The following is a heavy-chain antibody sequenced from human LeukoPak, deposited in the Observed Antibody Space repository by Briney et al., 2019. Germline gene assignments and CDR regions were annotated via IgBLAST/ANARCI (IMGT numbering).Heavy chain of an antibody. J-gene: IGHJ3*02. CDR3: AVAPMIVVVIPGSEDRSSAFDI. D-gene: IGHD3-22*01. CDR1: GVTFSDSY. CDR2: NYYSGST. Sequence: LRLSCAASGVTFSDSYMSWIRQHPGRGLEGMGYNYYSGSTYYNPSLKSRVTISVDTSKNQFSLTLSSVTAADSAVYYCAVAPMIVVVIPGSEDRSSAFDIWGQGTMVTVSS. V-gene: IGHV4-31*02.